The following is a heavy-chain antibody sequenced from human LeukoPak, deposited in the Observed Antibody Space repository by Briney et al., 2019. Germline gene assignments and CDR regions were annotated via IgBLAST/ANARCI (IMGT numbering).Heavy chain of an antibody. CDR2: IIPIFGTA. CDR3: ARVGLVGATFDY. Sequence: GASVKVSCKASGGTFSSYAISWVRQAPGQGLEWMGGIIPIFGTANYAQKFQGRVTITADESTSTAYMELSSLRSEDTAVYYCARVGLVGATFDYWGQGTLVTVSS. V-gene: IGHV1-69*13. CDR1: GGTFSSYA. J-gene: IGHJ4*02. D-gene: IGHD1-26*01.